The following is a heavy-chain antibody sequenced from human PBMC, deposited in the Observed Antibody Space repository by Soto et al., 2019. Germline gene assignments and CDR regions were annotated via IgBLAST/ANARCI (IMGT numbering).Heavy chain of an antibody. CDR1: GYTFTSYA. V-gene: IGHV1-3*05. Sequence: QVQLVQSGAEEMKPGASVKVSCKASGYTFTSYAMHWVRQAPGQRLEWMGWLNAGNGNTKYSQKFQGRITITRDTSESTAYMELSSLRSEDTAVYYCARDYDSSGYPRYYFDYWGQGTLVTVSS. D-gene: IGHD3-22*01. CDR2: LNAGNGNT. J-gene: IGHJ4*02. CDR3: ARDYDSSGYPRYYFDY.